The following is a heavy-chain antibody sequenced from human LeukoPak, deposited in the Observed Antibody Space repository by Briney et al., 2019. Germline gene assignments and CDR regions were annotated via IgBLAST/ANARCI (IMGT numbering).Heavy chain of an antibody. D-gene: IGHD2-2*01. CDR2: ISSNGGST. J-gene: IGHJ6*04. Sequence: GGPLRLSCSASVFTFSSYAMHWVRQAPGKGLEYVSAISSNGGSTYYADSVKGRLTISRDNSKNTLYLQMSSLRAEDTAVYYCVKDRGLVSAADAYYYYGMDVWGKGTTVTVSS. V-gene: IGHV3-64D*06. CDR1: VFTFSSYA. CDR3: VKDRGLVSAADAYYYYGMDV.